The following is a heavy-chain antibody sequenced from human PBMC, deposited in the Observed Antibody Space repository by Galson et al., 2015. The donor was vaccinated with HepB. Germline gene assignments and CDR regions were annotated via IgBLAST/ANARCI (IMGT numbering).Heavy chain of an antibody. Sequence: TLSLTCTVSGGSISSGGYYWSWIRQHPGKGLEWIGYIYYSGSTYYNPSLKSRVTISVDTSKNQFSLKLSSVTAADTAVYYCARGFPGVLFDYWGQGTLVTVSS. V-gene: IGHV4-31*03. CDR3: ARGFPGVLFDY. CDR1: GGSISSGGYY. D-gene: IGHD3-10*01. CDR2: IYYSGST. J-gene: IGHJ4*02.